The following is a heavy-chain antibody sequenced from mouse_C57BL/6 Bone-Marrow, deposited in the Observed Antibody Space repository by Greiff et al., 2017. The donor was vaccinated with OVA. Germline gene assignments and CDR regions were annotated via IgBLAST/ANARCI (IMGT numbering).Heavy chain of an antibody. CDR3: ASAVFAY. J-gene: IGHJ3*01. V-gene: IGHV1-50*01. CDR2: IDPSASYT. Sequence: QVQLQQPGAELVKPGASVKLSCKASGYTFTSYWMQWVKQRPGQGLEWIGEIDPSASYTNYNQKFKGKATLTVDTSSSTAYMQLNSLTSEDSAVYYWASAVFAYWGQGTLVTVSA. CDR1: GYTFTSYW.